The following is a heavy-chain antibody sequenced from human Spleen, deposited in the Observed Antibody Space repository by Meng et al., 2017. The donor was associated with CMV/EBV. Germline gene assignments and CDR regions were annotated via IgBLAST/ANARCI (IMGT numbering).Heavy chain of an antibody. CDR3: AKESERWLQSPLDY. CDR1: GLSFHDYD. D-gene: IGHD5-24*01. V-gene: IGHV3-9*01. J-gene: IGHJ4*02. Sequence: GGSLRLSCVVSGLSFHDYDIYWVRQAPGKGLGWVSGISWNTGNIDYADSVKGRLTISRDNAKKSLYLQRKSLRAEDTALYYCAKESERWLQSPLDYWGQGTLVTVSS. CDR2: ISWNTGNI.